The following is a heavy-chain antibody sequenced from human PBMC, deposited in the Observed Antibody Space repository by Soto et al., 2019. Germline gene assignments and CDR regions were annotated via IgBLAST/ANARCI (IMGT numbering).Heavy chain of an antibody. CDR1: GGSISSGDYY. CDR3: ARGGYDILTGYYQGPFDY. V-gene: IGHV4-30-4*01. D-gene: IGHD3-9*01. J-gene: IGHJ4*02. Sequence: SETLSLTCTVSGGSISSGDYYWNWIRQPPGKGLEWIGYIYYSGSTYYNPSLKSRVTISVDTSKNQFSLKLSSVTAADTAVYYCARGGYDILTGYYQGPFDYWGQGTLVTVSS. CDR2: IYYSGST.